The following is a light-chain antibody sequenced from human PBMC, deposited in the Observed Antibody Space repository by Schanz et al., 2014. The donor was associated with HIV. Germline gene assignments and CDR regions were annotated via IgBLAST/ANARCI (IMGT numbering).Light chain of an antibody. CDR2: DVT. CDR3: SSSGGSNNFVI. Sequence: QSALTQPPSASGSPGQSVTISCTGTTSDIGNHDFVSWYQQHPGKAPKLMIYDVTKRPSGVPARFSGSKSGNTASLTVSGLQADDEADYYCSSSGGSNNFVIFGGGTKLTVL. V-gene: IGLV2-8*01. CDR1: TSDIGNHDF. J-gene: IGLJ2*01.